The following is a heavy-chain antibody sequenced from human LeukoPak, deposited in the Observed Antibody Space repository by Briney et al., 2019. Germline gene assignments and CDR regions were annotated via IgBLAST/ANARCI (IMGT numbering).Heavy chain of an antibody. CDR1: CLPENIYH. D-gene: IGHD2-21*01. V-gene: IGHV4-59*08. CDR2: IHYSGST. Sequence: SETVSLLYSVWCLPENIYHWLGIPQPPGKAREWSGYIHYSGSTNYNPSLKSRVTTSVDTSKKQFSLKLRSVTAADTAVYYCARSVSWGLLVRDDAFDIWGQGTMVTVSS. J-gene: IGHJ3*02. CDR3: ARSVSWGLLVRDDAFDI.